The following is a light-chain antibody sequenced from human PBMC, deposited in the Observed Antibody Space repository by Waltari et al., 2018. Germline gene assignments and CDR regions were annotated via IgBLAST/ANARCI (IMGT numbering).Light chain of an antibody. V-gene: IGLV1-40*01. CDR1: SSNIGAGYE. CDR2: GND. Sequence: QSVLTQAPSVFGAPGQRVTISCSGGSSNIGAGYEVPWYQQLPGTAPKLLIYGNDNRPSGVPDRFSASKSGTSASLAITGLQADDEAIYFCQSYDDSLRASVFGGGARLTVL. J-gene: IGLJ2*01. CDR3: QSYDDSLRASV.